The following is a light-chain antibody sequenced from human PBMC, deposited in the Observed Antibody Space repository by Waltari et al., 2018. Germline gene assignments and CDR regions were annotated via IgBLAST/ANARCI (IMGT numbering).Light chain of an antibody. CDR3: SSYGGSNNWV. J-gene: IGLJ3*02. CDR2: EVS. V-gene: IGLV2-8*01. CDR1: SGDVGGYNS. Sequence: QSALTQPPSASGSPGQSVTISCTGTSGDVGGYNSVSWYQQRTGKVPKLMIAEVSKRPSGVPVRFSVAKSGNTASLTVSGLQAEDEAQYYCSSYGGSNNWVFGGGTKLTVL.